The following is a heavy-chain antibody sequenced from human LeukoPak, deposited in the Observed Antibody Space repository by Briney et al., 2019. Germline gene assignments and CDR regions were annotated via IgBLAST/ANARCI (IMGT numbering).Heavy chain of an antibody. CDR3: ARGGVNWFDP. CDR2: IYHSGST. J-gene: IGHJ5*02. V-gene: IGHV4-38-2*02. CDR1: GYSISSGYC. Sequence: SETLSLTCTVSGYSISSGYCWGWIRQPPGKGLEWIGYIYHSGSTNYNPSLKSRVTMSEDTSKSQFSLNLNSVTAADTAVYYCARGGVNWFDPWGQGTLVTVSS.